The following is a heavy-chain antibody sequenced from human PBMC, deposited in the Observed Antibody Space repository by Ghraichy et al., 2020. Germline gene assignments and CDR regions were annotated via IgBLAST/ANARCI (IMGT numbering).Heavy chain of an antibody. CDR2: IYYTGNT. J-gene: IGHJ4*02. CDR1: GGSITSSY. V-gene: IGHV4-59*08. Sequence: SETLSLTCTVPGGSITSSYWSWIRQSPGKGLEWIGMIYYTGNTNYNPSLKSRVDISADTSKNQFFLQLTSVTAADTAVYFCARGKTGCSLYGNYFDFWGPGTLVSVS. D-gene: IGHD3-9*01. CDR3: ARGKTGCSLYGNYFDF.